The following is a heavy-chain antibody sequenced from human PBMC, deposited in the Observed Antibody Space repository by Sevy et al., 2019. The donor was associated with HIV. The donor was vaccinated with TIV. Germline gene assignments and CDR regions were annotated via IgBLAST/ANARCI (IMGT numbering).Heavy chain of an antibody. CDR3: ARERVGGVIAARPNGMDV. D-gene: IGHD6-6*01. J-gene: IGHJ6*02. CDR2: IIPIFGTA. Sequence: ASVKVSCKASGGTFSSYAISWVRQAPGQGLEWMGGIIPIFGTANYAQKFQGRVTITADESTSTAYMELSSLRCEDTAVYYCARERVGGVIAARPNGMDVWGQGTTVTVSS. CDR1: GGTFSSYA. V-gene: IGHV1-69*13.